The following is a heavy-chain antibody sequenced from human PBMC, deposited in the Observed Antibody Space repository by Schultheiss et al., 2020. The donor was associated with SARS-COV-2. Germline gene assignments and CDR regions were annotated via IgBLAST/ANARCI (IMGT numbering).Heavy chain of an antibody. D-gene: IGHD1-26*01. J-gene: IGHJ6*02. CDR2: ISYDGSNK. CDR1: GFTFSSYG. V-gene: IGHV3-30*03. CDR3: ARVQWELSYYYYGMDV. Sequence: GGSLRLSCAASGFTFSSYGMHWVRQAPGKGLEWVAVISYDGSNKYYADSVKGRFTISRDNSKNTLYLQMNSLRAEDTAVYYCARVQWELSYYYYGMDVWGQGTTVTVSS.